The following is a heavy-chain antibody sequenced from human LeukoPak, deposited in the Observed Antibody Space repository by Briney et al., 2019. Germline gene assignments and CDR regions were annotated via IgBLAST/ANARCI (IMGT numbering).Heavy chain of an antibody. CDR2: TYYSGST. V-gene: IGHV4-59*01. D-gene: IGHD4-4*01. J-gene: IGHJ3*02. CDR1: GGSISSYY. Sequence: PSETLSLTCTVSGGSISSYYWSWIRQPPGKGLEWIGYTYYSGSTNYNPSLKSRVTISVDTSKNQFSLKLSSVTAADTAVYYCARGNDYSAAAEAFDIWGQGTMVTVSS. CDR3: ARGNDYSAAAEAFDI.